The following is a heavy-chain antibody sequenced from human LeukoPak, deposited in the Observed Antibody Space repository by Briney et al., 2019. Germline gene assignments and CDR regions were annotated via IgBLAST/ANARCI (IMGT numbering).Heavy chain of an antibody. V-gene: IGHV4-31*03. CDR2: ISNTGNA. D-gene: IGHD3-16*01. Sequence: SQTLSLTCTVSGGSISSGGYYWSWIRQHPGKGLEWIGYISNTGNAYYDPSLKSRVSISIDTSKRQFSLKVRSVTAADTAVYYCARAPAMAYFDYWGQGTLVSVSS. J-gene: IGHJ4*02. CDR3: ARAPAMAYFDY. CDR1: GGSISSGGYY.